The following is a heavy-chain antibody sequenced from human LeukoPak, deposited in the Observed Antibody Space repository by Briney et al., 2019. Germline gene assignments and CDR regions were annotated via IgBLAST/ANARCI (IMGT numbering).Heavy chain of an antibody. V-gene: IGHV3-30*04. CDR3: ATLTGTTGSDDY. CDR2: ISFDGRNK. J-gene: IGHJ4*02. Sequence: GGSLRLSCAASGFTFSISAMHWVRQAPGKGLEWVAVISFDGRNKYYADSVKGRFTVSRDNSKSTLFLQMSTLRAEDTAVYYCATLTGTTGSDDYWGQGTPVTVSS. CDR1: GFTFSISA. D-gene: IGHD1-20*01.